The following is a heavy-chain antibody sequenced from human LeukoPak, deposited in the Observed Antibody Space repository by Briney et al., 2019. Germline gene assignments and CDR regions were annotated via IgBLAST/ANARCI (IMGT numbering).Heavy chain of an antibody. D-gene: IGHD3-22*01. CDR3: ARAPSEIRGYYSEYFRH. V-gene: IGHV3-74*01. CDR2: IKSDGST. Sequence: GGSLRLSCAASGFTFSSYWMHWVRQAPGKGLVWVSRIKSDGSTNYADSVKGRFTISRDNAKNTLSLQMNSLRAEDTGVYYCARAPSEIRGYYSEYFRHWGQGTLVTVSS. J-gene: IGHJ1*01. CDR1: GFTFSSYW.